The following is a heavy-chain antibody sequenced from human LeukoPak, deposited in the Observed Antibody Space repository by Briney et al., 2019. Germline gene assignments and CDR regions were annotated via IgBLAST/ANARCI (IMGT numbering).Heavy chain of an antibody. CDR2: IYSGGST. J-gene: IGHJ5*02. CDR1: GFTVSSNY. D-gene: IGHD6-19*01. CDR3: AREILYSSGWYNWFDP. Sequence: GGSLRLSCAASGFTVSSNYMSWVRQAPGKGLEWVSVIYSGGSTYYADSVKGRFTISRDNSKNTLYLQMNSLRAEDTAVYYCAREILYSSGWYNWFDPWGQGTLVTVSS. V-gene: IGHV3-53*01.